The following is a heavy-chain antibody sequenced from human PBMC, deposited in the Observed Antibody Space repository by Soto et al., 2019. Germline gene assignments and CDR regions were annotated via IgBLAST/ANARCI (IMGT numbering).Heavy chain of an antibody. Sequence: QVQLQESGPGLVKPSETLSLTCTVSGGSISSYYWSWIRQPPGKGLEWIGYIYYSGSTNYNPAHTSRVTTTVDTSKNQVSLKLSSVPAADTAVYYCARTIAAAGPNWFDPWGQGTLVTVSS. D-gene: IGHD6-13*01. J-gene: IGHJ5*02. CDR3: ARTIAAAGPNWFDP. V-gene: IGHV4-59*08. CDR1: GGSISSYY. CDR2: IYYSGST.